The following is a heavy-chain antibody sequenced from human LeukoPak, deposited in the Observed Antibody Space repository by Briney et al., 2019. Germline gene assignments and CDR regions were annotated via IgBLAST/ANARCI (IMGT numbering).Heavy chain of an antibody. J-gene: IGHJ6*03. V-gene: IGHV1-69*05. D-gene: IGHD3-22*01. CDR2: IIPIFGTA. Sequence: SVKVSCKASGGTFSSYAISWVRQAPGQGLEWMGGIIPIFGTANYAQKFQGRVTITTDESTSTAYMELSSLRSEDTAVYYCASVAVGYHYYYYMDVWGKGTTVTVSS. CDR1: GGTFSSYA. CDR3: ASVAVGYHYYYYMDV.